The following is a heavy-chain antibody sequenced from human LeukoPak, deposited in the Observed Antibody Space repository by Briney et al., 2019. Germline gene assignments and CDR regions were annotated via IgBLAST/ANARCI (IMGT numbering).Heavy chain of an antibody. Sequence: GGSLRLSCAASGFTFSSYGMHWVRQAPGKGLEWVAFIRYDGSNKYYADSVKGRFTISRDNSKNTLYLQMNSLGPEDTAVYYCAKILREMATIGDYWGQGTLVTVSS. CDR1: GFTFSSYG. CDR2: IRYDGSNK. D-gene: IGHD5-24*01. CDR3: AKILREMATIGDY. J-gene: IGHJ4*02. V-gene: IGHV3-30*02.